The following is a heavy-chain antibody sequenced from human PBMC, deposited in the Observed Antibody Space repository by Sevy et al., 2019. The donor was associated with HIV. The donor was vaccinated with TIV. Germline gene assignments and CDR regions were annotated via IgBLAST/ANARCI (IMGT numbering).Heavy chain of an antibody. CDR1: GFTFSSYR. D-gene: IGHD1-1*01. V-gene: IGHV3-21*01. Sequence: GGSLRLSCAASGFTFSSYRMTWVRQAPGKGLEWVSCISSTSAYINYADSVKGRFTISRDNAKNLLYLPMDSLRAEDTAVYYCARAVLEISTWRSDYWGQGTLVTVSS. CDR3: ARAVLEISTWRSDY. CDR2: ISSTSAYI. J-gene: IGHJ4*02.